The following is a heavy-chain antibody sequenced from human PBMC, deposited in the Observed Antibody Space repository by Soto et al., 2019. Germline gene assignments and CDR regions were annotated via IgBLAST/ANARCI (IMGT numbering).Heavy chain of an antibody. J-gene: IGHJ4*02. V-gene: IGHV4-59*01. D-gene: IGHD2-8*01. CDR3: ATQTPRVYYFDY. Sequence: PSETLSLTCTVSGGSISSYYWSWIRQPPGKGLEWIGYIYYSGSTNYNPSLKSRVTISVDTSKNQFSLKLSSVTAADTAVYYCATQTPRVYYFDYWGQGTLVTVSS. CDR1: GGSISSYY. CDR2: IYYSGST.